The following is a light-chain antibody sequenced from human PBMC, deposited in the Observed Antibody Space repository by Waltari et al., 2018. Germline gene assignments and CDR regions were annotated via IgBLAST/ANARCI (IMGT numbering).Light chain of an antibody. V-gene: IGLV3-19*01. CDR1: SLRSYY. CDR3: HSRDASGVAGS. Sequence: SSELTQDPAVSVAMGQTVRITCQGDSLRSYYASWYQQRPGQDPILVIYDKNNRPSGVPDRVSGSSSHNTGSLTITGAQAEDEASYYCHSRDASGVAGSFGGGTKLTVL. J-gene: IGLJ2*01. CDR2: DKN.